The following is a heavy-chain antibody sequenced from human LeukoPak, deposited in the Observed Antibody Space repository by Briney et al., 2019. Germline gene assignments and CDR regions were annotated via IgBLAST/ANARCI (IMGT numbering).Heavy chain of an antibody. J-gene: IGHJ4*02. CDR1: GFTFSSYW. Sequence: GGSLRLSCAASGFTFSSYWMHWVRQAPGKGLLWVSRISGDGSSANYADSVQGRFTISRDNAKNTVYLQMHSLRAEDTAVYYCVSGYCSSTTCYRGAYWGQGTLVTVSS. CDR2: ISGDGSSA. V-gene: IGHV3-74*01. CDR3: VSGYCSSTTCYRGAY. D-gene: IGHD2-2*03.